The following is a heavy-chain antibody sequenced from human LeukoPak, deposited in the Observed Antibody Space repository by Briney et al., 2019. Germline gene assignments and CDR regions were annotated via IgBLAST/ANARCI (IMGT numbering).Heavy chain of an antibody. V-gene: IGHV3-23*01. J-gene: IGHJ4*02. Sequence: PGGSLRLSCGASGFSFSSYAMSWVRQAPGKGLEWVSTISGSGGSTYYADSVKGRFTFSRDDSKTTLYLQMNSLRVEDMAVYYCARDREVGSFYGYFDYWGQGTLVTVSS. CDR3: ARDREVGSFYGYFDY. CDR2: ISGSGGST. CDR1: GFSFSSYA. D-gene: IGHD1-26*01.